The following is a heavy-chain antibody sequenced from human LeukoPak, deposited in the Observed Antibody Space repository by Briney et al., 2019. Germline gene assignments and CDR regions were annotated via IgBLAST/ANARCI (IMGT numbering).Heavy chain of an antibody. CDR2: ISSSSSYT. D-gene: IGHD6-19*01. V-gene: IGHV3-11*05. J-gene: IGHJ4*02. CDR1: GFTFSDYY. Sequence: GGSLRLSCAASGFTFSDYYMSWIRQAPGKGLEWPSYISSSSSYTNSADSVKGRFTISRDNAKNSLYLQTNSLRAEDTAMYYCARDLSRGKSGWYDYWGQGTLVTVSS. CDR3: ARDLSRGKSGWYDY.